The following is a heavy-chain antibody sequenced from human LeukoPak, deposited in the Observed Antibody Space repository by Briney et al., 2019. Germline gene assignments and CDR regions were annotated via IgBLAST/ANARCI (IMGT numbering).Heavy chain of an antibody. J-gene: IGHJ4*02. Sequence: GASVKVSCKASGYTSTSYDINWVRQATGQGLEWMGWMNPNSGHTGYAQKFQGRVTMTRNTSISTAYMELSSLRSEDTAVYYCAINSRGGVIIYPPDYWGQGTLVTVSS. CDR1: GYTSTSYD. V-gene: IGHV1-8*01. CDR2: MNPNSGHT. CDR3: AINSRGGVIIYPPDY. D-gene: IGHD3-16*02.